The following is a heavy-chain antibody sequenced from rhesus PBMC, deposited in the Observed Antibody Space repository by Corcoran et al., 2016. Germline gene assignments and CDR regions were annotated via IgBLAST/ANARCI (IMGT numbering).Heavy chain of an antibody. CDR2: ISYSGNT. Sequence: VQLVESGGGLAKPGGSLRLSCAASGFTFSGYYLDWVRPTPGKGLKWIGYISYSGNTNSNPSLKSRVTILRDTSTNQFSLKLNSVTAADTAVYYCAGTSSYDVWGRGVLVTVSS. CDR3: AGTSSYDV. J-gene: IGHJ5-2*02. D-gene: IGHD4-4*01. V-gene: IGHV4-122*02. CDR1: GFTFSGYY.